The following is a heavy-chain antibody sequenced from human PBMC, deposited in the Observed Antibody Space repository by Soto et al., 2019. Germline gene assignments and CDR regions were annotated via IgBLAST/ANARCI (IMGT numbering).Heavy chain of an antibody. D-gene: IGHD3-10*01. Sequence: GASVKVSCKASGYTFTSYDINWVRQATGQGLEWMGWMNPNSGNTGYAQKLQGRVTMTTDTSTSTAYMELRSLRSDDTAVYYCARGPYGSGSYYNWVYYYYYYGMDVWGQGTTVTVSS. CDR1: GYTFTSYD. CDR3: ARGPYGSGSYYNWVYYYYYYGMDV. V-gene: IGHV1-8*01. J-gene: IGHJ6*02. CDR2: MNPNSGNT.